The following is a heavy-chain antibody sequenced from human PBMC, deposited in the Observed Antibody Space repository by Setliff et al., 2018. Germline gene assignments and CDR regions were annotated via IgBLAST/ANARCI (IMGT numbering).Heavy chain of an antibody. CDR3: ARLRKDYGDYYYFDY. J-gene: IGHJ4*02. CDR2: IKQDGSDK. CDR1: GFTFNSFW. V-gene: IGHV3-7*01. D-gene: IGHD4-17*01. Sequence: RLSCAASGFTFNSFWMGWVRQTPGKGLEWVANIKQDGSDKYYVDSVKGRFTISRDNAKNSLYLQMNSLRAEDTAVYYCARLRKDYGDYYYFDYWGQGTLVTVSS.